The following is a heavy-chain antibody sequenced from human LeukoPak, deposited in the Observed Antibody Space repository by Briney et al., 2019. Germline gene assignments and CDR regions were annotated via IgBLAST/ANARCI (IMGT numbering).Heavy chain of an antibody. CDR1: GFTVSSNY. CDR3: ARDATAEDVIPFTESTKYYYYYGMDV. CDR2: IYSGGST. D-gene: IGHD3-16*02. Sequence: GGSLRLSCAASGFTVSSNYMSWVRQAPRKGLEWVSVIYSGGSTYYADSVKGRFTISRDNSKNTLYLQMNSLRAEDTAVYYCARDATAEDVIPFTESTKYYYYYGMDVWGQGTTVTVSS. J-gene: IGHJ6*02. V-gene: IGHV3-53*01.